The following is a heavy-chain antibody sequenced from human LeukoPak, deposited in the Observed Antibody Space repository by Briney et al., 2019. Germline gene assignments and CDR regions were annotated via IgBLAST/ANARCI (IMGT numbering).Heavy chain of an antibody. CDR3: VGFVKISPLGKATIPFDY. J-gene: IGHJ4*02. D-gene: IGHD5-24*01. CDR2: ISSNGVNT. V-gene: IGHV3-64D*09. CDR1: GFTFSSYA. Sequence: GGSLRLSCSASGFTFSSYAMYWVRQAPGKGLEYVSAISSNGVNTYYAESLKGRFTISRDNSKNTLYLQMSSLRAEDTAVYYCVGFVKISPLGKATIPFDYWGQGTPVTVYS.